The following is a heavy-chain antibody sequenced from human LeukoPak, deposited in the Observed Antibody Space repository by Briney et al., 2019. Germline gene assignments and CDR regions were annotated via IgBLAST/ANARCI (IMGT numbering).Heavy chain of an antibody. Sequence: GESLKISCKGSGYSFTSYWIYWVRQMPGKGLEWMGRIDPSDSYTNFSPSFQGHVTISADKSISTAYLQWSSLKASDTAMYYCARINYGSGSSYNTGMDVWGQGTTVTVSS. CDR1: GYSFTSYW. D-gene: IGHD3-10*01. CDR3: ARINYGSGSSYNTGMDV. J-gene: IGHJ6*02. CDR2: IDPSDSYT. V-gene: IGHV5-10-1*01.